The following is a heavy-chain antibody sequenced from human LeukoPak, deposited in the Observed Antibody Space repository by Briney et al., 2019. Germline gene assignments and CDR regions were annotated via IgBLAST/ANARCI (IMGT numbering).Heavy chain of an antibody. Sequence: ASVKVSCKASGYTFTSYGISWVRQAPGQGLEWMGWISAYNGNTNYAQKLQGRVTMTTDTSTSTAYMELRSLRSDDTAVYYCARVVYSRKPYYYYYYMDVWGKGTTVTVSS. J-gene: IGHJ6*03. CDR2: ISAYNGNT. CDR3: ARVVYSRKPYYYYYYMDV. V-gene: IGHV1-18*01. CDR1: GYTFTSYG. D-gene: IGHD6-13*01.